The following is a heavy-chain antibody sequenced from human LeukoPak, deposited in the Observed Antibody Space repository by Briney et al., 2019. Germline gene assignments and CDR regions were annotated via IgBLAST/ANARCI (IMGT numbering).Heavy chain of an antibody. CDR2: IYYSGRT. CDR3: ARRRYYDSSGYLD. J-gene: IGHJ1*01. V-gene: IGHV4-39*01. D-gene: IGHD3-22*01. CDR1: GDSIRSSSYY. Sequence: PSETLSLTCTVSGDSIRSSSYYWDWIRQPLEKGLEWIGTIYYSGRTYSNPSLKSRVTISIDTSKNQFSLKLTSVTAADTAVYYCARRRYYDSSGYLDWGQGTLLTVSS.